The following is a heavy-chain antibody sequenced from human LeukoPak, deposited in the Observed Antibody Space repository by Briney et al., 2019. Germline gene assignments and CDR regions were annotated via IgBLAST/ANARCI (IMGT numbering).Heavy chain of an antibody. CDR2: IWHSGTT. Sequence: SETLSLTCVVSGYSISSGYYWGWIRQPPGKGLEWIGSIWHSGTTYYNPSLKSRVTMSVDTSKNQFSLKLSSVTAADTAVYYCARGSYDSSDPRAFDIWGQGTMVTVSS. D-gene: IGHD3-22*01. V-gene: IGHV4-38-2*01. CDR1: GYSISSGYY. CDR3: ARGSYDSSDPRAFDI. J-gene: IGHJ3*02.